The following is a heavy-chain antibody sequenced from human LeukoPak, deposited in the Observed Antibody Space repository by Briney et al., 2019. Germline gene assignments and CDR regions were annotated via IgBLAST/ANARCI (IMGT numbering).Heavy chain of an antibody. CDR1: GYSIRTGYF. CDR3: ASPRGTYTDY. CDR2: IFHTGGT. J-gene: IGHJ4*02. D-gene: IGHD2-2*02. Sequence: PSETLSLTCAVSGYSIRTGYFWGWIRQSTGQGLEWIGSIFHTGGTSYNPSFKRRATLSVDTSKNEFSLKLTSVNATDTAIYYCASPRGTYTDYWGQGILVTVSS. V-gene: IGHV4-38-2*01.